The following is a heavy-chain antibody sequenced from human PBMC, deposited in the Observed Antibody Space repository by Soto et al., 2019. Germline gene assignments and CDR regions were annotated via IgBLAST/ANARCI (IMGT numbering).Heavy chain of an antibody. CDR2: TYYRSKWYN. CDR3: ARDPRLYDSSVYYYYYGMDV. D-gene: IGHD3-22*01. Sequence: SQTLSLTCAISGDSVSSNSAAWNWIRQSPSRGLEWLGRTYYRSKWYNDYAVSVKSRITINPDTSKNQFSLQLNSVTPEDTAVYYCARDPRLYDSSVYYYYYGMDVWGQGTTVTVSS. CDR1: GDSVSSNSAA. V-gene: IGHV6-1*01. J-gene: IGHJ6*02.